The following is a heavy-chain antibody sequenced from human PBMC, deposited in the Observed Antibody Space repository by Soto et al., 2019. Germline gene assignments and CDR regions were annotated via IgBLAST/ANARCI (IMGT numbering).Heavy chain of an antibody. D-gene: IGHD6-13*01. Sequence: PVGSLRLSCAASGFTFSSYSMNWVRQAPGKGLEWVSYISSSSSTIYYADSVKGRFTISRDNAKNSLYLQMNSLRDEDTAVYYCARDSVSGSSWFDVNYYYGMDVWGQGTTVTVSS. V-gene: IGHV3-48*02. CDR1: GFTFSSYS. CDR3: ARDSVSGSSWFDVNYYYGMDV. J-gene: IGHJ6*02. CDR2: ISSSSSTI.